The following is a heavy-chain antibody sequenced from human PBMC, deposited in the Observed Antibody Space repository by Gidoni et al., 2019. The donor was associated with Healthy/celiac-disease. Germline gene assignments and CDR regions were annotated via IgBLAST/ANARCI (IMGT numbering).Heavy chain of an antibody. CDR1: RFTFSSYA. CDR2: ISYDGSNK. V-gene: IGHV3-30-3*01. J-gene: IGHJ4*02. D-gene: IGHD5-12*01. CDR3: ARSPGYSGYEIDY. Sequence: QVQLVASGGGVVHPGRSLRLSCPASRFTFSSYAMHWVRQAPGKGLEWVAVISYDGSNKYYADSVKGRFTISRDNSKNTLYLQMNSLRAEDTAVYYCARSPGYSGYEIDYWGQGTLVTVSA.